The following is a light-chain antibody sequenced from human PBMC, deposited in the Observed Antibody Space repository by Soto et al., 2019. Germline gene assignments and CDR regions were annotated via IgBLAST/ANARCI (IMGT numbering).Light chain of an antibody. Sequence: QLVLTQPPSVSGAPGQRVTISCTGSSSNIGAGYDVHWYQQLPGTAPKLLIYGNNNRPSGVPDRFSGSKSATSDSLAITGLQAEDEADSYCQSYDSSLSGWVFGGGTKVTVL. CDR1: SSNIGAGYD. V-gene: IGLV1-40*01. CDR2: GNN. J-gene: IGLJ3*02. CDR3: QSYDSSLSGWV.